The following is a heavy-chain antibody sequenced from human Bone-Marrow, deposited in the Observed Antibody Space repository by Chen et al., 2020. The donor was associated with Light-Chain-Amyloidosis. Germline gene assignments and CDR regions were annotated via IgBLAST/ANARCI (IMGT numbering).Heavy chain of an antibody. CDR2: IWNDGSNS. CDR1: GFIFSSSG. D-gene: IGHD6-19*01. CDR3: ARRVAGTLQSVAFDI. J-gene: IGHJ4*02. Sequence: QVQLVEAGGAVLQPGRSVRLSCAASGFIFSSSGMHWVRQAPGKGLEWVAVIWNDGSNSYYADSVKGRFTISRDNSKNTLYLQMDSLRVEDTAVYYCARRVAGTLQSVAFDIWGQGTLVTVSS. V-gene: IGHV3-33*01.